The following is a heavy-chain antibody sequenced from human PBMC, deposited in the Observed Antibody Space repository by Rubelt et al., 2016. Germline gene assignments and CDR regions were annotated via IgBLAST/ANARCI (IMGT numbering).Heavy chain of an antibody. D-gene: IGHD3-22*01. J-gene: IGHJ4*02. CDR1: GFSLSTSGVG. Sequence: QITLEESGPTLVKPTQTLTLTCTFSGFSLSTSGVGVGWIRQPPGKALEWLALIYWNDDKRYSPSLKRRVTITKDTSQNQVVLKMTNMDPVDTATYYCAHSRDRSLDFDYWGQGTLVTVSS. CDR2: IYWNDDK. CDR3: AHSRDRSLDFDY. V-gene: IGHV2-5*01.